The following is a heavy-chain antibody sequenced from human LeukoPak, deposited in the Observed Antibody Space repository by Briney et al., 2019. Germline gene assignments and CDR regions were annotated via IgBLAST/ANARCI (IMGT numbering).Heavy chain of an antibody. D-gene: IGHD5-12*01. Sequence: SETLSLTCAVSGGSISSGGYSWSWIRQPPGKGLEWIGYIYHSGSTYYNPSLKSRVTISVDRSKNQFSLKLSSVTAADTAVYYCARGRLRNFDYWGQGTLVTVSS. V-gene: IGHV4-30-2*01. CDR1: GGSISSGGYS. J-gene: IGHJ4*02. CDR3: ARGRLRNFDY. CDR2: IYHSGST.